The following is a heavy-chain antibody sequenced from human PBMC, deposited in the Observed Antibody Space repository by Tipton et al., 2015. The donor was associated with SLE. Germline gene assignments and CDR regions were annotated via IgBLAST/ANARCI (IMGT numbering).Heavy chain of an antibody. Sequence: QLVQSGPEVKKPGSSVKVSCKASGGTFSSYAISWVRQAPGQGLEWMGGIIPIFGTANYAQKFQGRVTITADESTSTAYMELSSLRSEDTAVYYCARGLTGGSGSYYEGYYYYMDVWGKGTTVTVSS. J-gene: IGHJ6*03. V-gene: IGHV1-69*01. CDR3: ARGLTGGSGSYYEGYYYYMDV. CDR1: GGTFSSYA. CDR2: IIPIFGTA. D-gene: IGHD1-26*01.